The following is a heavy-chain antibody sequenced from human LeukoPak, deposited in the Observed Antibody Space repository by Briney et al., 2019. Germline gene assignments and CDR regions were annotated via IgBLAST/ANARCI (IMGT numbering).Heavy chain of an antibody. Sequence: PGESLKISCKGSGYSFTSYWIGWVRQMPGKGLEWMWIIYPGDSDTRYSPSLQGQVTISADKSISTAYLQWSSLKASDTAMYYCARHPAPRYCSSTSCNNWFDPWGQGTLVTVSS. D-gene: IGHD2-2*01. V-gene: IGHV5-51*01. J-gene: IGHJ5*02. CDR1: GYSFTSYW. CDR3: ARHPAPRYCSSTSCNNWFDP. CDR2: IYPGDSDT.